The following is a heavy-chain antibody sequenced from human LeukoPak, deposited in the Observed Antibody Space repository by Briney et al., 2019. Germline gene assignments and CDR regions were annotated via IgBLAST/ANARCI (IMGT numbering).Heavy chain of an antibody. V-gene: IGHV3-30-3*01. Sequence: PGRSLRLSCAASGFTFSSYAMHWDRQAPGKGLEWVAVISYDGSNKYYADSVKGRFTISRDNSKNTLYLQMNSLRAEDTAVYYCARDRTISGVVIAYYFDYWGQGTLVTVSS. CDR3: ARDRTISGVVIAYYFDY. D-gene: IGHD3-3*01. CDR1: GFTFSSYA. J-gene: IGHJ4*02. CDR2: ISYDGSNK.